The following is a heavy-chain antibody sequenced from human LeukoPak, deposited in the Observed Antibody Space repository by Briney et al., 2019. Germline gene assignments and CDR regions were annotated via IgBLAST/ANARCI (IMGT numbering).Heavy chain of an antibody. CDR2: ISSTSAYI. D-gene: IGHD2-8*02. J-gene: IGHJ5*01. CDR1: GFALKSYS. V-gene: IGHV3-21*01. CDR3: ARVAVSGPTGWFDS. Sequence: KSGGSLRLSCAGSGFALKSYSLSWVRQAPGKGLEWVSSISSTSAYIYYADSVKGRFIISRDNADNVVYLQMNSLGAEDTAVYYCARVAVSGPTGWFDSWGQGTLVIVSS.